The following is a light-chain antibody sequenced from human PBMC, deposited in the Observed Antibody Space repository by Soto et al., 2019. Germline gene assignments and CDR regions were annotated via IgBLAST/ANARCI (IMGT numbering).Light chain of an antibody. Sequence: EIVMAQSPATLSVSPWERATLSCVASQSVSSSYLAWYQQKPGQAPRLLIYGASSRATGIPDRFSGSGSGTDFTLTISRLEPEDFAVYYCQQYGSSPLFGPGTRLE. V-gene: IGKV3-20*01. CDR3: QQYGSSPL. J-gene: IGKJ5*01. CDR2: GAS. CDR1: QSVSSSY.